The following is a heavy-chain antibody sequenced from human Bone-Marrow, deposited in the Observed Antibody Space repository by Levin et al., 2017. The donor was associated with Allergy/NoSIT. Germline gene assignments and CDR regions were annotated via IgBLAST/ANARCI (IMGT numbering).Heavy chain of an antibody. J-gene: IGHJ3*02. V-gene: IGHV2-5*02. CDR2: IYWDDDK. CDR1: GFSLSASGGG. Sequence: QTLSLTCTFSGFSLSASGGGVGWIRQSPGKALEWLALIYWDDDKRYSPSLKSRLTITKDTSENQVVLTMTNMDPMDTATYYCAHRSCSTTTCYSFDIWGQGTMVTVSS. CDR3: AHRSCSTTTCYSFDI. D-gene: IGHD2-2*02.